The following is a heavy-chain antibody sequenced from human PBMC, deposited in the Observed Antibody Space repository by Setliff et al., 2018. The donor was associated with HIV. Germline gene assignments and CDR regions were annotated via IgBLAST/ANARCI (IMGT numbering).Heavy chain of an antibody. CDR1: GDSISGNYY. J-gene: IGHJ4*02. CDR2: VFSGGSS. Sequence: LSETLSLTCTVSGDSISGNYYWAWIRQPPGKGLEWIATVFSGGSSKYNPSLWSRVTISVDTSKNQFYLKMDSVTAADTAFYYCARYGPASVIWFGYLDYWGPGMSVTVSS. D-gene: IGHD3-10*01. V-gene: IGHV4-39*01. CDR3: ARYGPASVIWFGYLDY.